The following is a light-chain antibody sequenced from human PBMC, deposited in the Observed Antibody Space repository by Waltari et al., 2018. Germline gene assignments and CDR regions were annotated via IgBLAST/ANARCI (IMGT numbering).Light chain of an antibody. V-gene: IGLV3-27*01. J-gene: IGLJ2*01. CDR2: KDP. CDR3: HAAADNNWF. CDR1: VLAETY. Sequence: YDLAQPFSVSLSPGQTATITCSGDVLAETYVRWFQQRPGQAPTLILYKDPERPSGIPERFSGYSSGSTVTLTIRGALLDAYADYHCHAAADNNWFFGGGTTLTVL.